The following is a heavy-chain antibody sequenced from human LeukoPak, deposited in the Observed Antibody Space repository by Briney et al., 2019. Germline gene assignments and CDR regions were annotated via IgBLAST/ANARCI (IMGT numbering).Heavy chain of an antibody. CDR1: GYTFTSYA. CDR3: ARSYYVILTGYYSFDY. V-gene: IGHV7-4-1*02. CDR2: INTNTGNP. D-gene: IGHD3-9*01. J-gene: IGHJ4*02. Sequence: ASVKVSCKASGYTFTSYAMNWVREAPGQGLEWMGWINTNTGNPTYAQGFTGRFVFSLDTSVSTAYLQISSLTAEDTAVYYCARSYYVILTGYYSFDYWGQGTLVTVSS.